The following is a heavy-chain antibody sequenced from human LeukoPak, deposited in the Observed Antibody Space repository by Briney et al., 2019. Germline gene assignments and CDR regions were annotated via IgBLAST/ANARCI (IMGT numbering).Heavy chain of an antibody. CDR2: IYHSGST. CDR1: GYSISSGYY. CDR3: ARESPGAYSSSWPIYYYYYYMDV. Sequence: SETLSLTCTVSGYSISSGYYWGWIRQPPGKGLEWIGSIYHSGSTYYNPSLKSRVTISVDTSKNQFSLKLSSVTAADTAVYYCARESPGAYSSSWPIYYYYYYMDVWGKGTTVTVSS. D-gene: IGHD6-13*01. V-gene: IGHV4-38-2*02. J-gene: IGHJ6*03.